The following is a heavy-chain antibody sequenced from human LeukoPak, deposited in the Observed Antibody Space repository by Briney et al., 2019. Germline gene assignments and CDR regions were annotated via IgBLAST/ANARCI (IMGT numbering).Heavy chain of an antibody. D-gene: IGHD6-13*01. V-gene: IGHV4-4*02. CDR3: AREGAAAGTVDY. J-gene: IGHJ4*02. CDR1: GGAISSSNW. Sequence: SGTLSRTCAVSGGAISSSNWWSWVRQPPGKGLEWIGEIYHSGSTNYNPSLKSRVTISVGKSKNQFSLKLSSVTAADTAVYYCAREGAAAGTVDYWGQGTLVTVSS. CDR2: IYHSGST.